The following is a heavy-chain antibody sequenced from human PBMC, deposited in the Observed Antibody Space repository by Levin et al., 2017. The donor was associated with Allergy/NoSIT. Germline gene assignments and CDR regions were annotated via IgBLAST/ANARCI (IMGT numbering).Heavy chain of an antibody. J-gene: IGHJ3*02. CDR2: ISAYNGNA. D-gene: IGHD6-19*01. CDR3: ARVPYSNGYYEGAFDI. V-gene: IGHV1-18*01. CDR1: GYTFTSYG. Sequence: ASVKVSCKASGYTFTSYGISWVRQAPGQGLEWMGWISAYNGNANYAQKLQGRVTMTTDTSTSTAYMELRSLRSEDTAVYYCARVPYSNGYYEGAFDIWGQGTMVTVSS.